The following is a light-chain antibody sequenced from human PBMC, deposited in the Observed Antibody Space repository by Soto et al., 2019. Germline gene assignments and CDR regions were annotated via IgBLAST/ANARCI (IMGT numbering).Light chain of an antibody. Sequence: QSVLTQPASVSGSPRQSITISCTGTSGDVGSYNLVSWYQQHPGQAPKLLIFEVSKRPSGVSNRFSGSKSGNTASLTISGLQAEDESEYCCWSYAGSGTYVFXSGTKVTVL. V-gene: IGLV2-23*02. CDR2: EVS. J-gene: IGLJ1*01. CDR3: WSYAGSGTYV. CDR1: SGDVGSYNL.